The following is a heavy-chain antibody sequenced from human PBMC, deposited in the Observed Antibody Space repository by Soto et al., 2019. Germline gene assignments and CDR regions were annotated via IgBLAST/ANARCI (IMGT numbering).Heavy chain of an antibody. J-gene: IGHJ6*02. CDR3: AREYSSSLGYYYGMDV. D-gene: IGHD6-13*01. V-gene: IGHV3-74*01. CDR2: INSDGSST. CDR1: GFSFPSYS. Sequence: GGSLRLSCAASGFSFPSYSMSWVRQAPGKGLEWVSRINSDGSSTSYADSVKGRFTISRDNAKNTLYLQMNSLRAEDTAVYYCAREYSSSLGYYYGMDVWGQGTTVTVSS.